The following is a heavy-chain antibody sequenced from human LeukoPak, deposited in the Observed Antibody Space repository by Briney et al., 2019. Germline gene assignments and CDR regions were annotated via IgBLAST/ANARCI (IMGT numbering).Heavy chain of an antibody. V-gene: IGHV1-46*01. CDR2: INPSGGNT. J-gene: IGHJ4*02. D-gene: IGHD3-10*01. Sequence: GASVKVSCKASGYTFITYYMHWVRQAPGQGLEWMGIINPSGGNTGYAQKFQGRVTMTRDTSTSTVYMELSSLRSEDTAVYYCARDYHGSGSLTTFDYWGQGTLVTVSS. CDR1: GYTFITYY. CDR3: ARDYHGSGSLTTFDY.